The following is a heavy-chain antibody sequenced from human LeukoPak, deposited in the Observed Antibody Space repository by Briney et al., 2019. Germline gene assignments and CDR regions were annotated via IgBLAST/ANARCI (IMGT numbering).Heavy chain of an antibody. D-gene: IGHD2-2*02. V-gene: IGHV4-59*12. Sequence: SETLSLTCTVSGGSISSYYWSWIRQPPGRGLEWIGYIYYSGSTNYNPSLKSRVTISVDTSKNQFSLKLSSVTAADTAVYYCARDSHCSSTSCYTSYYGMDVWGQGTTVTVSS. CDR3: ARDSHCSSTSCYTSYYGMDV. CDR2: IYYSGST. CDR1: GGSISSYY. J-gene: IGHJ6*02.